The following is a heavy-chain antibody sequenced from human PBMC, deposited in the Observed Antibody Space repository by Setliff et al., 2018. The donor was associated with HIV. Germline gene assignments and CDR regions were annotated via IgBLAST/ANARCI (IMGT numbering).Heavy chain of an antibody. D-gene: IGHD3-22*01. CDR1: GGSISSSSYY. CDR2: IYYTGSA. Sequence: SETLSLTCTVSGGSISSSSYYWGCIRQPPGKGLEWIGSIYYTGSANYNPSLKSRVTMSVDTSKNQFSLKLSSVTAADTAVYYCASGYQYDSSGYYYVTPIYYWGQGTLVTGSS. V-gene: IGHV4-39*01. CDR3: ASGYQYDSSGYYYVTPIYY. J-gene: IGHJ4*02.